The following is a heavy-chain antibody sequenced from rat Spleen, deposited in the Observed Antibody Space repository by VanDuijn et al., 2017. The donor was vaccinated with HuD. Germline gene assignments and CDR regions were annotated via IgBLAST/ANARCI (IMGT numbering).Heavy chain of an antibody. CDR3: TRGGNYDFDY. CDR1: GLSFSNYY. J-gene: IGHJ2*01. V-gene: IGHV5-25*01. D-gene: IGHD1-10*01. Sequence: EVQLVESGGGLVQPGRSMKLSCAASGLSFSNYYMAWVRQAPTKGLEWVAYISTGGDNTYYRDSVKGRFIFFRDNAKSTLYLQMNSLRSDDTATYYCTRGGNYDFDYWGQGVMVTVSS. CDR2: ISTGGDNT.